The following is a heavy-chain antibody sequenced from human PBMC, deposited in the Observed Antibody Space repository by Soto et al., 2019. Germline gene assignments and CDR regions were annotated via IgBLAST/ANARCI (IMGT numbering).Heavy chain of an antibody. CDR3: ARFRIAARRYYYYGMDV. J-gene: IGHJ6*02. CDR1: GGSFSGYY. CDR2: INHSGST. D-gene: IGHD6-6*01. Sequence: TSETLSLTCAVYGGSFSGYYWSWIRQPPGKGLEWIGEINHSGSTNYNPSLKSRVTISVDTSKNQFSLKLSSVTAADTAVYYCARFRIAARRYYYYGMDVWGQGTTVTVSS. V-gene: IGHV4-34*01.